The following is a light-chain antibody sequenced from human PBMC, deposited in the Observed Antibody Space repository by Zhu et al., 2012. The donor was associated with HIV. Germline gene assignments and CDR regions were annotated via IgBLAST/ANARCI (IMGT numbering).Light chain of an antibody. J-gene: IGKJ2*01. V-gene: IGKV3-20*01. CDR2: GAS. CDR1: QSVSSSY. Sequence: EIVLTQSPGTLSLSPGERATLSCRASQSVSSSYLAWYQQKPGQAPRLLIYGASSRATGIPDRFSGSGSGTDFTLTISRLEPEDFAVYYCQQYGSSSEYTFGPGDQAGDQT. CDR3: QQYGSSSEYT.